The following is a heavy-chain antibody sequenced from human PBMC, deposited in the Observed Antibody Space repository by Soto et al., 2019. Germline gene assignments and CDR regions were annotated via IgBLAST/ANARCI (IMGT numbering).Heavy chain of an antibody. CDR2: INHSGST. CDR1: GGSFSGYY. CDR3: ARRSIDCSGGSCYSRLDY. J-gene: IGHJ4*02. Sequence: SETLSLTCAVYGGSFSGYYWSWIRQPPGKGLEWIGEINHSGSTNYNPSLKSRVTISVDTSKNQFSLKLSSATAADTAVYYCARRSIDCSGGSCYSRLDYWGQGTLVTVSS. V-gene: IGHV4-34*01. D-gene: IGHD2-15*01.